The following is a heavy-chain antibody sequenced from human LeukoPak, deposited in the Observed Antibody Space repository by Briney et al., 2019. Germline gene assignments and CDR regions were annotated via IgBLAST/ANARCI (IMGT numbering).Heavy chain of an antibody. CDR2: ISSSSSYI. Sequence: PGGSLRLSCAASGFTFSSYSMNWVRQAPGKGLEWVSSISSSSSYIYYADSVKGRFTISRDNAKKSLYLQMNSLRAEDTAVYYCARDTYDILTGYYKWAFDIWGQGTMVTVSS. CDR3: ARDTYDILTGYYKWAFDI. CDR1: GFTFSSYS. V-gene: IGHV3-21*01. J-gene: IGHJ3*02. D-gene: IGHD3-9*01.